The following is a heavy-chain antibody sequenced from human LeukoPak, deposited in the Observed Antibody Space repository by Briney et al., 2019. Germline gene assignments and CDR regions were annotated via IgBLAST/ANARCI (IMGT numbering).Heavy chain of an antibody. CDR3: ARDLATEGAFDI. CDR1: GGSMGNYY. Sequence: PSETLSLTCTVSGGSMGNYYWSWVRQPAGKGLEWIGRLYPTGSTKYSPSLKSRVTMSVDTSKNQFSLNLSSVTAADTAVYYCARDLATEGAFDIWGQGTMVTVSS. D-gene: IGHD6-13*01. J-gene: IGHJ3*02. V-gene: IGHV4-4*07. CDR2: LYPTGST.